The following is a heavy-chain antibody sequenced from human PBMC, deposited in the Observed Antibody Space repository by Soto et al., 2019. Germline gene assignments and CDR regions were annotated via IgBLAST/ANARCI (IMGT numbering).Heavy chain of an antibody. CDR2: IIPIFGTA. D-gene: IGHD6-19*01. J-gene: IGHJ4*02. V-gene: IGHV1-69*13. Sequence: ASVKVSCKASGGTFSSYAISWVRQAPGQGLEWMGGIIPIFGTANYAQKFQGRVTITADESTSTAYMELSSLRSEDTAVYYCAELAVAGYITDWTRLNWGQGTLVTVSS. CDR1: GGTFSSYA. CDR3: AELAVAGYITDWTRLN.